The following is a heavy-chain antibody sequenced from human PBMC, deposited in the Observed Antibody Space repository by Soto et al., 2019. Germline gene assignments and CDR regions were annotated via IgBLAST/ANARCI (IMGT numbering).Heavy chain of an antibody. CDR3: ARSTHKDYDFWSGYGLFDP. D-gene: IGHD3-3*01. V-gene: IGHV1-18*01. J-gene: IGHJ5*02. CDR2: ISAYNGNT. Sequence: ASVKVSCKASGYTFTSYGISWVRQAPGQGLEWMGWISAYNGNTNYAQKLQGRVTMTTDTSTSTAYMELRSLRSDDTAVYYCARSTHKDYDFWSGYGLFDPWGQGTLVTVSS. CDR1: GYTFTSYG.